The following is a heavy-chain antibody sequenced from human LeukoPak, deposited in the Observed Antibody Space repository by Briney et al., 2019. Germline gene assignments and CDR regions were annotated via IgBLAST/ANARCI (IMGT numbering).Heavy chain of an antibody. Sequence: PGGSLRLSCAASGFTFSSYGMHWVRQAPGKGLEWVAVISYDGSNKYYADSVKGRFAISRDNSKNTLYLQMNSLRAEDTAVYYCAKDRDTANDYWGQGTLVTVSS. CDR3: AKDRDTANDY. V-gene: IGHV3-30*18. CDR1: GFTFSSYG. CDR2: ISYDGSNK. D-gene: IGHD5-18*01. J-gene: IGHJ4*02.